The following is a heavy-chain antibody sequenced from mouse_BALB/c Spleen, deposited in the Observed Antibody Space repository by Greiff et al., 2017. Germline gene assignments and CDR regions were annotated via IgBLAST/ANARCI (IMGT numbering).Heavy chain of an antibody. Sequence: EVKLMESGGGLVKPGGSLKLSCAASGFTFSSYAMSWVRQTPEKRLEWVASISSGGSTYYPDSVKGRFTISRDNARNILYLQMSSLRSEDTAMYYCARTGENGYCDYWGQGTTLTVSS. CDR1: GFTFSSYA. V-gene: IGHV5-6-5*01. D-gene: IGHD2-3*01. J-gene: IGHJ2*01. CDR2: ISSGGST. CDR3: ARTGENGYCDY.